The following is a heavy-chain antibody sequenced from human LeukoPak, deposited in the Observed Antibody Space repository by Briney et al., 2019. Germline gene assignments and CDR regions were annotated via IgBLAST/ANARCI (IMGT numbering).Heavy chain of an antibody. CDR3: ASHIAAARIGDDAFDI. CDR2: INPNSGGT. V-gene: IGHV1-2*02. CDR1: GYTFPGYY. Sequence: GASVKVSCKASGYTFPGYYMHWVRQAPGQGLEWMGWINPNSGGTNYAQKFQGRGTMTRGTSITTAYMELNRLRSEDTAVYYCASHIAAARIGDDAFDIWGQVTMVTVAS. D-gene: IGHD6-13*01. J-gene: IGHJ3*02.